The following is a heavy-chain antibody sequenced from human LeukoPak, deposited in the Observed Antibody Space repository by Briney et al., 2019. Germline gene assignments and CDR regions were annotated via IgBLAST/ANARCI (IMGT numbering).Heavy chain of an antibody. V-gene: IGHV3-15*01. CDR2: IRSKTDDGTT. Sequence: GGSLRLSCAASGFTFSNAWMNWVRQAPGKGLEWVGRIRSKTDDGTTDYAAPVKGRFTISRDDSKNTLYLQMNSLKTEDTAVYYCTIFYSSSPVNYWGQGTLVTVSS. D-gene: IGHD6-6*01. CDR3: TIFYSSSPVNY. CDR1: GFTFSNAW. J-gene: IGHJ4*02.